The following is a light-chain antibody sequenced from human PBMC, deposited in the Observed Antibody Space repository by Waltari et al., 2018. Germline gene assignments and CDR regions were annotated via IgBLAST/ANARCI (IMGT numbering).Light chain of an antibody. V-gene: IGLV2-14*03. CDR3: SSYTTGRTVVI. Sequence: QSALTQPASVSGSPGQSITISCTGTNDDIGAYNYVPWYQLHPGQAPKLIIYDVSKRPSGVSDRFSGSKSANTASLTISDLQAEDDNDYYCSSYTTGRTVVIFGGGTKLTVL. J-gene: IGLJ2*01. CDR1: NDDIGAYNY. CDR2: DVS.